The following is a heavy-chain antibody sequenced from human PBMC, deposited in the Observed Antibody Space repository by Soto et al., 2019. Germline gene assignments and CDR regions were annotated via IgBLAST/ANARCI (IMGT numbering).Heavy chain of an antibody. D-gene: IGHD3-22*01. CDR1: GGSISSGGDY. J-gene: IGHJ6*02. V-gene: IGHV4-31*03. Sequence: TSETLSLTCTVSGGSISSGGDYGSWIRQHPGKGLEWIGYIYYSGSTYYNPSLKSRVTISVDTSKNQFSLKLSSVTAADTAVYYCARYYYDLNHYYYYGMDVWGQGTTVTVSS. CDR3: ARYYYDLNHYYYYGMDV. CDR2: IYYSGST.